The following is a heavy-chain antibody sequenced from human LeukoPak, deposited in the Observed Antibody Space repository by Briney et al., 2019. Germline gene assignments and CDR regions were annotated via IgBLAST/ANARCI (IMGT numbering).Heavy chain of an antibody. D-gene: IGHD3/OR15-3a*01. J-gene: IGHJ4*02. CDR1: GFTFSSYG. V-gene: IGHV3-30*18. Sequence: GGSLRLSCAASGFTFSSYGMHWVRQAPGKGLEWVAVISYDGSNKYYADSVKGRFTISRDNSKNTLYLQMNSLRAEDTAVYYCAKGPVGLVFDYWGQGTLVTVSS. CDR3: AKGPVGLVFDY. CDR2: ISYDGSNK.